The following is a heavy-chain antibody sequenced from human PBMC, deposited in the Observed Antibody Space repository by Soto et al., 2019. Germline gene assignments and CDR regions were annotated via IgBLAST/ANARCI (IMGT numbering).Heavy chain of an antibody. V-gene: IGHV1-3*01. CDR1: GYTFTSYA. J-gene: IGHJ5*01. D-gene: IGHD3-3*01. CDR3: AREGGLFEFWSASGYNWLYP. Sequence: QVQVVQSGAEVKKPGASVKVSCKASGYTFTSYAMHWVRQAPGQRLEWMGWINVGNGNTKYSHKFQGRVTITRDTSASIAYMEPGSPRSEDTAVYYCAREGGLFEFWSASGYNWLYPWGPGTLVTVSS. CDR2: INVGNGNT.